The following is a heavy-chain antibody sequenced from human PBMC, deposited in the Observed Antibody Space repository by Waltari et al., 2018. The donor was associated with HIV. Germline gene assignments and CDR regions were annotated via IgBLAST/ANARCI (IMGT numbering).Heavy chain of an antibody. CDR2: INTKTGNP. Sequence: QVQLVQSGSELKKPGASVKVSCKASGYTFPRYAMNWVRQAPGQGLEWMGWINTKTGNPTYAQGFTGRFAFSMDTSVSTAYLQISSLKAEDTAVYYCVREISTTGTYAWGQGTLVTVSS. D-gene: IGHD1-1*01. CDR3: VREISTTGTYA. CDR1: GYTFPRYA. J-gene: IGHJ4*02. V-gene: IGHV7-4-1*02.